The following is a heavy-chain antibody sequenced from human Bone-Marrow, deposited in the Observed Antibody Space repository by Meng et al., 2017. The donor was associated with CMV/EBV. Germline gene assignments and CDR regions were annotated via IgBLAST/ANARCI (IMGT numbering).Heavy chain of an antibody. CDR1: GGSISSSSYY. CDR3: ARSNYCNTIPCSLLRADYYYGLDV. V-gene: IGHV4-39*07. J-gene: IGHJ6*02. D-gene: IGHD2/OR15-2a*01. Sequence: GSLRLSCTASGGSISSSSYYWGWIRQPPGKGLEWIGSIYYSGSTNYNPSLKSRVTMSVDTSKNQFSLKLTSVTAADTAVYYCARSNYCNTIPCSLLRADYYYGLDVWGQGTTVTVSS. CDR2: IYYSGST.